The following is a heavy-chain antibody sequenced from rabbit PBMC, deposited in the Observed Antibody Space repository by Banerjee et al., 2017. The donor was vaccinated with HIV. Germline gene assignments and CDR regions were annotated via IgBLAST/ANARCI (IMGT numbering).Heavy chain of an antibody. CDR1: GIDFSSYYR. CDR3: ARNRGL. J-gene: IGHJ4*01. V-gene: IGHV1S45*01. Sequence: QQQLEESGGGLVKPGGTLTLTCKASGIDFSSYYRMCWVRQAPGKGLEWIGCIYSANSGTWYASWARGRFTVSKTSSTTVTLQVTSLTAADTATYFCARNRGLWGQGTLVTVS. CDR2: IYSANSGT.